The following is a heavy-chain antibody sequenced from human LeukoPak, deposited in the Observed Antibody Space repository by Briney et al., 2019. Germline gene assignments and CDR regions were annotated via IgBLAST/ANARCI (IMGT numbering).Heavy chain of an antibody. CDR1: GVTFSGSA. Sequence: GGSLRLSCAASGVTFSGSAMHWVRQASGKGLEWFGRIRSKANSYATAYAASVKGRFTISRDDSKNTAYLQMNSLKTEDTAVYYCTRPGLVDYWGQGTLVTVSS. CDR3: TRPGLVDY. CDR2: IRSKANSYAT. J-gene: IGHJ4*02. V-gene: IGHV3-73*01.